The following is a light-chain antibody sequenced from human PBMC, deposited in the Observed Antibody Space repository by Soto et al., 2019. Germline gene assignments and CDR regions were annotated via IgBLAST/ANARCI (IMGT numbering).Light chain of an antibody. V-gene: IGKV1-39*01. CDR2: AAS. Sequence: DIQMTQSPSSLSASVGDGVTITCRASQNMSYYLKWYQQKPGKAPKLLIYAASSLQSGVPSRFSGSASGTDFTLAISSLQPEDFATYYCQQSYSTPLSFGGGTKVEIK. J-gene: IGKJ4*01. CDR3: QQSYSTPLS. CDR1: QNMSYY.